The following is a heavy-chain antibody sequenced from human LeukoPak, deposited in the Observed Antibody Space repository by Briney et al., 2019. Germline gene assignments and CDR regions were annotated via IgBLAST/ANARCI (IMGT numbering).Heavy chain of an antibody. CDR1: GFTFRMYA. Sequence: GGSLRLSCAASGFTFRMYAMSWVRQAPGKGLEWVSVISGSGDRTNYADSVKGRFTISRDNSKNTLYLQMNTPRAEDTAVYYCAKDLVWGSTSWDYWGQGTLVTVSS. CDR3: AKDLVWGSTSWDY. D-gene: IGHD2-2*01. J-gene: IGHJ4*02. CDR2: ISGSGDRT. V-gene: IGHV3-23*01.